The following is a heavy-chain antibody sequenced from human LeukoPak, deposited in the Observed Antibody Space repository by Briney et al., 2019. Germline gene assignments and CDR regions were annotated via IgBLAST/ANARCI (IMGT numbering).Heavy chain of an antibody. Sequence: GGSLRLSCAASGFTFSSYAMSWVRQAPGKGLEGVSAISGSGGSTYYADSVKGRFTISRDNSKNTLYLQMNSLRAEDTAVYYCAKGSYSSGWYYFDYWGQGTLVTVSS. J-gene: IGHJ4*02. CDR2: ISGSGGST. CDR1: GFTFSSYA. CDR3: AKGSYSSGWYYFDY. D-gene: IGHD6-19*01. V-gene: IGHV3-23*01.